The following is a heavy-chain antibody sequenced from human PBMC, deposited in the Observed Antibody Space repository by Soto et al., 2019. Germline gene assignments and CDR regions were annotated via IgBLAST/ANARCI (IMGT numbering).Heavy chain of an antibody. CDR1: GYTFSSYY. CDR2: INPNGGST. CDR3: ASGLGLGDC. J-gene: IGHJ4*02. Sequence: QVQLVQSGAEVKKPGASVKGSCKASGYTFSSYYIHWVRQAPGQGLEWIGIINPNGGSTNYAQNFKGRLAVSRDTSTATVYMDLRALTSDDTAMYSCASGLGLGDCWGQGTLVTVSS. V-gene: IGHV1-46*01. D-gene: IGHD3-9*01.